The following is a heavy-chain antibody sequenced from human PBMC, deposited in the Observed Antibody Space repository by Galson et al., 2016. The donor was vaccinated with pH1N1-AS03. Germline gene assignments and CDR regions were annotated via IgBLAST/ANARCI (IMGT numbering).Heavy chain of an antibody. D-gene: IGHD3-3*01. Sequence: SLRLSCAASGFTFNNYGMTWVRQAPGKGLEWVSGISGSGEITYYADSLKGRFTISRDNSKNTLYLQMSSRRAEDAAVYYCAKVPTFGVLIIQYYFDYWGQGALVTVSS. V-gene: IGHV3-23*01. CDR2: ISGSGEIT. CDR1: GFTFNNYG. J-gene: IGHJ4*02. CDR3: AKVPTFGVLIIQYYFDY.